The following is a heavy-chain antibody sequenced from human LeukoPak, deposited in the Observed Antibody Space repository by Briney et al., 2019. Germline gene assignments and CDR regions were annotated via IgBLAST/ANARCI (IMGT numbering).Heavy chain of an antibody. CDR1: GFTFSSYG. D-gene: IGHD6-19*01. CDR2: ISYDGSNK. J-gene: IGHJ1*01. V-gene: IGHV3-30*18. CDR3: AKGIAVAAFQH. Sequence: GRSLRLSCAASGFTFSSYGMHWVRQAPGKGLEWVAVISYDGSNKYYADSVKGRFTISRDNSKNTLYLQVNSLRAEDTAVYYCAKGIAVAAFQHWGQGTLVTVSS.